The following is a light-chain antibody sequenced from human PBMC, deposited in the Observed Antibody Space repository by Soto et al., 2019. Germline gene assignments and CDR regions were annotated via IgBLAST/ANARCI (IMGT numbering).Light chain of an antibody. CDR1: QSVSSY. CDR2: DAS. V-gene: IGKV3-11*01. Sequence: EIVLTQSPATLSLSPGERATLSCRASQSVSSYLAWYQQKPGQAPRLLIYDASNRATGIPTRFSGSGSGTDFTLIISSLEPEDFAFYYYQHRSNWLTFGQGTRLEIK. CDR3: QHRSNWLT. J-gene: IGKJ5*01.